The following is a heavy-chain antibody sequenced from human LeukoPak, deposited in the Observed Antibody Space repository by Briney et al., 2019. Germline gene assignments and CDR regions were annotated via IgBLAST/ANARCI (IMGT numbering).Heavy chain of an antibody. Sequence: SETLSLTCAVYGGSFSDYYWSWIRPPPGKGREWIGEINHSGSTNYNPSLKSRVTISVDTSKNQFSLKLSSVTAADTALYYCARAVSSTSAEYYYYMDVWGKGTTVTVSS. CDR2: INHSGST. CDR1: GGSFSDYY. CDR3: ARAVSSTSAEYYYYMDV. D-gene: IGHD2-2*01. V-gene: IGHV4-34*01. J-gene: IGHJ6*03.